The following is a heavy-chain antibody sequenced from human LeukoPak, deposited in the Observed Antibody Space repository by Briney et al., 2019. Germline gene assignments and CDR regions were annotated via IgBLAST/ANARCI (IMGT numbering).Heavy chain of an antibody. Sequence: GGSLRLSCAASGFTFSSYGMHWVRQAPGKGLEWVAVISYDGSNKYYADSVKGRFTISRDNSKNTLYLQMNSLRAEDTAVYYCARDLSTGIAAVGDYWGQGTLVTVSS. J-gene: IGHJ4*02. CDR2: ISYDGSNK. CDR3: ARDLSTGIAAVGDY. V-gene: IGHV3-30*19. D-gene: IGHD6-13*01. CDR1: GFTFSSYG.